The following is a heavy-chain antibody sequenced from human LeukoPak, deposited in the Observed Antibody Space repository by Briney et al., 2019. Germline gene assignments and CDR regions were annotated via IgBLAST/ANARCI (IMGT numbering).Heavy chain of an antibody. D-gene: IGHD2-2*01. J-gene: IGHJ4*02. CDR2: ISGGGGT. CDR1: GFTFSSYG. Sequence: PGGSLRLSCAASGFTFSSYGMSWVRQAPGKGLEWDSGISGGGGTYYADSVKGRFTISRDNFKNTLYLHMNSLRAEDTAVYYCAKERGSLPAGQNRFDYWGQGTLVTVSS. CDR3: AKERGSLPAGQNRFDY. V-gene: IGHV3-23*01.